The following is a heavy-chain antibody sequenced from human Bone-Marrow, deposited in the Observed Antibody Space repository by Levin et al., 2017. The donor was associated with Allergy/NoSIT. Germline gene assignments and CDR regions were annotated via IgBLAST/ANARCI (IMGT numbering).Heavy chain of an antibody. CDR2: RHPGDGNT. CDR3: ARDGDFTWGA. V-gene: IGHV1-18*01. Sequence: GESLKISCKASGYTFTDSGVGWVRQAPGQGLEWVGWRHPGDGNTNYAPKFQGRVTITTDTSTTTSYMELRSLTSDDTAIYFCARDGDFTWGAWGQGTLVAVSS. CDR1: GYTFTDSG. D-gene: IGHD2-21*01. J-gene: IGHJ5*02.